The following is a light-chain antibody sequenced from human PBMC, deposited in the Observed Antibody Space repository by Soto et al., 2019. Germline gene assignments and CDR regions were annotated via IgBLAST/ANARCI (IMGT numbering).Light chain of an antibody. J-gene: IGKJ1*01. Sequence: EIVLTQSPGTLSLSPRERSTLSCRASQSVSSSYLAWYQQKPGQAHWLLIYGASSRATGIPDMFSGSGSGTYFTLAISRLEPEDFAVYYCQQYGSPTTFCQGTKVDI. CDR3: QQYGSPTT. CDR1: QSVSSSY. CDR2: GAS. V-gene: IGKV3-20*01.